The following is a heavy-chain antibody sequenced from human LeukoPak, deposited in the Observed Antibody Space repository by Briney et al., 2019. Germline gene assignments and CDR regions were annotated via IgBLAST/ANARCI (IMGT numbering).Heavy chain of an antibody. Sequence: GGSLRLSCAASGFTFSSYAMSWVRQTPGKGLEWVSAISGSGGSTYYADSVKGRFTISRDNSKNTLYLQMNSLRAEDTAVYYCAKDPSRYSGSQKSAFDIWGQGTMVTVSS. CDR1: GFTFSSYA. CDR3: AKDPSRYSGSQKSAFDI. J-gene: IGHJ3*02. V-gene: IGHV3-23*01. D-gene: IGHD1-26*01. CDR2: ISGSGGST.